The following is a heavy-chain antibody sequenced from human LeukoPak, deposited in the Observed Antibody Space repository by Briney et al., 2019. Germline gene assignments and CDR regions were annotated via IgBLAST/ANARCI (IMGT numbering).Heavy chain of an antibody. CDR2: INPKSGGT. V-gene: IGHV1-2*02. CDR1: GYTFSAYC. CDR3: VRDFWGSSNYDSSLDY. Sequence: ASVKVSCKASGYTFSAYCMHWVRQAPGQGLEWMGWINPKSGGTNYAQQFQDRVTMTRDTSISSTYMELSRLKSDDTAVYYCVRDFWGSSNYDSSLDYWGQGTLVTVSS. D-gene: IGHD3-22*01. J-gene: IGHJ4*02.